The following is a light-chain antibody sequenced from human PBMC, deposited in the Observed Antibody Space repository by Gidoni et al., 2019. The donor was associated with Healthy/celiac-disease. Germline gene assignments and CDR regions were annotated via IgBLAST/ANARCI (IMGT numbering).Light chain of an antibody. V-gene: IGKV1-39*01. CDR3: QQSYSTPQQLT. CDR2: AAS. Sequence: DIQMTQSPSSLSASVGDRVTITCRASQSISSYLNWYQQKPGKAPKLLIYAASSFQSGVPSRFSGSGSGTDFTLTISSLQPEDFATYYCQQSYSTPQQLTFGGGTKVEIK. CDR1: QSISSY. J-gene: IGKJ4*01.